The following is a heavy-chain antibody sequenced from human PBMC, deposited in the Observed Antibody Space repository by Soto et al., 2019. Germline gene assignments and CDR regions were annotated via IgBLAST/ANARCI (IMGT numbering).Heavy chain of an antibody. CDR2: ISYDGSNK. V-gene: IGHV3-30*03. CDR1: GFTFSSYG. CDR3: ARPPSGYDYYYGMNV. Sequence: PGGSLRLSCAASGFTFSSYGMHWVRQAPGKGLEWVAVISYDGSNKYYADSVKGRFTISRDNSKNTLYLQMNSLRAEDTAVYYCARPPSGYDYYYGMNVWGQGTTVTVSS. D-gene: IGHD5-12*01. J-gene: IGHJ6*02.